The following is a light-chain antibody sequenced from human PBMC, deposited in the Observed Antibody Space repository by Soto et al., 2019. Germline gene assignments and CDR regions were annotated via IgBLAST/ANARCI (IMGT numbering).Light chain of an antibody. CDR1: ISNIGAGYD. CDR3: QAYDSSLSALV. CDR2: TNS. Sequence: QSVLTQPPSVSGAPGQGVTISCAGTISNIGAGYDVHWYQQVPGTAPKLLIYTNSNRPSGVPDRFSGYKSGTSASLAITGLQAADETDYYCQAYDSSLSALVFGGGTKLTVL. J-gene: IGLJ3*02. V-gene: IGLV1-40*01.